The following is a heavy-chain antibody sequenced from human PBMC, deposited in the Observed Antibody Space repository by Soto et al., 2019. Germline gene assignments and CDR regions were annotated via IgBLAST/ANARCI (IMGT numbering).Heavy chain of an antibody. D-gene: IGHD3-22*01. CDR1: GGSFSGYY. Sequence: SETLSLTCAFYGGSFSGYYWNCIRQPPGKGLEWIGEINHSGSTNYNPSLKSRITISVDTSKNQFSLRLSSVTAADTAVYFCARAGRDSSNYFRTHYYYGMDVWGQGTTVTVSS. J-gene: IGHJ6*02. CDR2: INHSGST. V-gene: IGHV4-34*01. CDR3: ARAGRDSSNYFRTHYYYGMDV.